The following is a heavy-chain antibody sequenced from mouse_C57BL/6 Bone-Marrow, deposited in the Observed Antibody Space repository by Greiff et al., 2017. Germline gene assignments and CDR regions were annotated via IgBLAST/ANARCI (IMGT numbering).Heavy chain of an antibody. CDR3: ARLGGNLFAY. Sequence: QVQLQQSGAELARPWASVKLSCKASGYTFTSYGISWVKQRTGQGLEWIGEIYPRSGNTYYNEKFKGKATLTADKSSSTAYMELRSLTSEDSAVYFCARLGGNLFAYWGQGTLVTVSA. V-gene: IGHV1-81*01. CDR1: GYTFTSYG. D-gene: IGHD2-1*01. CDR2: IYPRSGNT. J-gene: IGHJ3*01.